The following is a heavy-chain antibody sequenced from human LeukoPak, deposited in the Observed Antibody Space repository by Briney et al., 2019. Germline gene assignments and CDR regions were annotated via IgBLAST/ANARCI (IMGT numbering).Heavy chain of an antibody. Sequence: ASAKVSCKASGYTFTSYGISWVRQAPGQGLEWMGWISAYNGNTNYAQKLQGRVTMTTDTSTSTAYMELRSLRSDDTAVYYCARVVGSMEYNWFDPWGQGTLVTVSS. CDR2: ISAYNGNT. D-gene: IGHD2-15*01. CDR1: GYTFTSYG. J-gene: IGHJ5*02. CDR3: ARVVGSMEYNWFDP. V-gene: IGHV1-18*01.